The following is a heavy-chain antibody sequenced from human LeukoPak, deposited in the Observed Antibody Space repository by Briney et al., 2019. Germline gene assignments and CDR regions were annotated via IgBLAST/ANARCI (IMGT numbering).Heavy chain of an antibody. J-gene: IGHJ4*02. CDR3: ATALLSGGWYPPQVYFDY. CDR1: GYTFTGYN. V-gene: IGHV1-24*01. CDR2: FDPEDGET. D-gene: IGHD6-19*01. Sequence: RASVKVSCKASGYTFTGYNMHWVRQAPGQGLEWMGGFDPEDGETIYAQKFQGRVTMTEDTSTDTAYMELSSLRSEDTAVYYCATALLSGGWYPPQVYFDYWGQGTLVTVSS.